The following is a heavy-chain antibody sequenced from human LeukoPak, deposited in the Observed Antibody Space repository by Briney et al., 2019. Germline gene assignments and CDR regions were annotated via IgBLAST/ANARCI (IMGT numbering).Heavy chain of an antibody. V-gene: IGHV3-21*01. J-gene: IGHJ4*02. CDR1: GFTFSSYS. D-gene: IGHD3-22*01. CDR2: ISSSSSYI. CDR3: ARDTLAAYDSSGYVFDY. Sequence: GGSLRLSCAASGFTFSSYSMNWVRQAPGKGLEWVSSISSSSSYIYYADSVKGRFTISRDNAKNSLYLHVNSLRPEDTAVYYCARDTLAAYDSSGYVFDYWGQGTLVTVSS.